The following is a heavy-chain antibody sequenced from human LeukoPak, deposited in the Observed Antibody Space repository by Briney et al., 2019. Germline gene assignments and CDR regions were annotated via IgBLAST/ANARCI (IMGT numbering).Heavy chain of an antibody. J-gene: IGHJ3*02. CDR2: IYPGDSDT. CDR3: XXXIAVAADAFDI. V-gene: IGHV5-51*01. D-gene: IGHD6-19*01. CDR1: GYSFTSYW. Sequence: GESLKISCKGSGYSFTSYWIGWVRQMPGKGLEWMGIIYPGDSDTRYSPSFQGQVTISADKSISTAHLQWSSLKASDTAMYYCXXXIAVAADAFDIWGQGTMVTVSS.